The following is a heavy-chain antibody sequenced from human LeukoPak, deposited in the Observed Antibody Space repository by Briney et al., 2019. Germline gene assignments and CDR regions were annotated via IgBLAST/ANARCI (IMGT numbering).Heavy chain of an antibody. CDR3: ARDRGYSIF. V-gene: IGHV3-48*02. J-gene: IGHJ4*02. CDR1: GYSFTSYW. CDR2: ISSSSRSI. D-gene: IGHD5-18*01. Sequence: GESLKISCKGSGYSFTSYWIGWVRQAPGKGLEWISYISSSSRSIYYADSVKGRFTISRDNAKDSLHLQMNSLRDEDTAVYFCARDRGYSIFWGQGTLVTVSS.